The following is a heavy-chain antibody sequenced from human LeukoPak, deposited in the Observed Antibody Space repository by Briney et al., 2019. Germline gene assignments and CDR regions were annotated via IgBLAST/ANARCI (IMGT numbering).Heavy chain of an antibody. D-gene: IGHD6-19*01. CDR3: ARTAVAGPSYYFDY. V-gene: IGHV3-11*03. CDR1: GFTFSDYY. J-gene: IGHJ4*02. CDR2: ISSGSDYT. Sequence: AGGSLRLSCAASGFTFSDYYMSWIRQAPGKGLEWVSYISSGSDYTNYADAVKGRFTISRDNAKNSLSLQMSSLRAEDAALYYCARTAVAGPSYYFDYWGQGTLVTVSS.